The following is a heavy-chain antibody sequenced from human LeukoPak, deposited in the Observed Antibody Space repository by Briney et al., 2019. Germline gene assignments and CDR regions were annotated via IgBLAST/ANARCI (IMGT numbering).Heavy chain of an antibody. Sequence: SETLSLTCTVSGGSISSGYYYWSWIRQPAGKGLEWIGRIYTSGSTNYNPSLKSRVTISVDTSKNQFSLNLSSVTAADTAVYYCAREMTIFGVDPFDLWGRGTLVTVSS. J-gene: IGHJ2*01. V-gene: IGHV4-61*02. D-gene: IGHD3-3*01. CDR3: AREMTIFGVDPFDL. CDR2: IYTSGST. CDR1: GGSISSGYYY.